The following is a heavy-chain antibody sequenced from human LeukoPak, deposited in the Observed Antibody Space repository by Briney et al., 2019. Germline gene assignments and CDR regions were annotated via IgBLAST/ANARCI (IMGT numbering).Heavy chain of an antibody. J-gene: IGHJ5*02. CDR3: AKTPDGWELLLNSWFDP. V-gene: IGHV3-23*01. D-gene: IGHD1-26*01. CDR2: ISGSGGST. CDR1: GFTFSSYA. Sequence: GASLRLSCAASGFTFSSYAMSWVRQAPGKGLEWVSAISGSGGSTYYADSVKGRFTISRDNSKNTLYLQMNSLRAEDTAVYYCAKTPDGWELLLNSWFDPWGQGTLVTVSS.